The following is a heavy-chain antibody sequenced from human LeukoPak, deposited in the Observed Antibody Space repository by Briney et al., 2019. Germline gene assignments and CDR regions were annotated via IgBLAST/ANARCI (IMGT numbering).Heavy chain of an antibody. D-gene: IGHD2-15*01. Sequence: ASVKVSCKASGGTFSSYAISWVRQAPGQGLEWMGSIIPIRGIATYAQQRQGRVTITADKSTSTAYMELRSLRSEDTAVYYCARDCSGGSCSDAFDIWGQGTMVTVSS. CDR2: IIPIRGIA. V-gene: IGHV1-69*04. CDR3: ARDCSGGSCSDAFDI. J-gene: IGHJ3*02. CDR1: GGTFSSYA.